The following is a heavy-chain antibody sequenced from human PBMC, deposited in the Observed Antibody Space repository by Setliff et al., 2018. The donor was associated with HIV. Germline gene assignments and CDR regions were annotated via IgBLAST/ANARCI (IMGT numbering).Heavy chain of an antibody. CDR3: ARRHTAFDP. CDR1: GASISSSSHH. Sequence: SETLSLTCTVSGASISSSSHHWGWIRQPPEKGLEWIGSIYYSGSTYYNPSLKSRVTISIDTSRNQFSLKLTSVTAADTAMYYCARRHTAFDPWGQGTLVTVSS. D-gene: IGHD5-18*01. V-gene: IGHV4-39*01. CDR2: IYYSGST. J-gene: IGHJ5*02.